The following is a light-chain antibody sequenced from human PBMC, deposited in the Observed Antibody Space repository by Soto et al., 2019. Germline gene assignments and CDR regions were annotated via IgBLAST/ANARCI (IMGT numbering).Light chain of an antibody. Sequence: DIQMTQSPSSLSASVGDRVTITCRASQSISSYLNWYQQKPGKAPKLLIYAASSLQSGVQSRFSGSGSGTDFTLTISSLQPEDFATYYCQQSYSTLLFTFGPGTKVDIK. CDR2: AAS. J-gene: IGKJ3*01. CDR3: QQSYSTLLFT. V-gene: IGKV1-39*01. CDR1: QSISSY.